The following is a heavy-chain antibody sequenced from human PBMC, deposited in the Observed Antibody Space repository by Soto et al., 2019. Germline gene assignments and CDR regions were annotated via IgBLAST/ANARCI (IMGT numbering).Heavy chain of an antibody. CDR3: ARDMGPSGAYGY. V-gene: IGHV3-7*03. D-gene: IGHD1-26*01. Sequence: EVQLVDSGGDLVQPGGSLRLSCAASGFTFSTYWMSWVRQAPGKGLEWVANIDPDGSQKYYVDSVKGRFTISRDNAKNSLYLQMNSLRAEDPAVYYCARDMGPSGAYGYWGQGTLVSVSS. CDR2: IDPDGSQK. J-gene: IGHJ4*02. CDR1: GFTFSTYW.